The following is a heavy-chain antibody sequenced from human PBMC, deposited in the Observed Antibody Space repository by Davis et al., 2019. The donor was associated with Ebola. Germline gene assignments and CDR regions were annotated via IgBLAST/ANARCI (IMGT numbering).Heavy chain of an antibody. CDR1: GFTFGDYA. D-gene: IGHD3-16*01. Sequence: GESLKISCTASGFTFGDYAMSWFRQAPGKGLEWVGFIRSKAYGGTTEYAASVKGRFTISRDDSKSIAYLQMNSLKTEDTAVYYCTRDGRPGSLRFGELVSYWGQGTLVTVSS. CDR3: TRDGRPGSLRFGELVSY. V-gene: IGHV3-49*03. CDR2: IRSKAYGGTT. J-gene: IGHJ4*02.